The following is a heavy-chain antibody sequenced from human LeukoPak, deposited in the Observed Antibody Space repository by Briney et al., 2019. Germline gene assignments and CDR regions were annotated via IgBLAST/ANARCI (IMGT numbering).Heavy chain of an antibody. Sequence: GGSLRLSCAASGFTFGSYSMNWVRQAPGKGLEWVSSISGDSSHISYAESVKGRFTISRDNSKNTVYLQMNSLRAEDTAVYYCAKDLENYYDSSGYVDYWGQGTLVTVSS. V-gene: IGHV3-21*01. J-gene: IGHJ4*02. CDR1: GFTFGSYS. CDR3: AKDLENYYDSSGYVDY. D-gene: IGHD3-22*01. CDR2: ISGDSSHI.